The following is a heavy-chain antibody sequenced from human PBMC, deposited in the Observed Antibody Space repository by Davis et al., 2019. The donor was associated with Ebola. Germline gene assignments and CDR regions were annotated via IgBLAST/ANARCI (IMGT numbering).Heavy chain of an antibody. CDR1: GGSISSYY. V-gene: IGHV4-59*01. Sequence: GSLRLSCTVSGGSISSYYWSWIRQPPGKGLEWIGYIYYSGSTNYNPSLKSRVTISVDTSKNQFSLKLSSVTAADTAVYYCARGGVAAPYYYYGMDVWGQGTTVTVSS. J-gene: IGHJ6*02. CDR3: ARGGVAAPYYYYGMDV. CDR2: IYYSGST. D-gene: IGHD6-13*01.